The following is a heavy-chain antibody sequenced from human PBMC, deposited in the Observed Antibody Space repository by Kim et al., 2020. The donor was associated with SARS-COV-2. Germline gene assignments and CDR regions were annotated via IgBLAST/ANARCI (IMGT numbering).Heavy chain of an antibody. CDR3: ARWLIAAAGTRFDY. V-gene: IGHV1-69*01. D-gene: IGHD6-13*01. J-gene: IGHJ4*02. Sequence: AQKFQGRVTITADESTSTAYMELSSLRSEDTAVYYCARWLIAAAGTRFDYWGQGTLVTVSS.